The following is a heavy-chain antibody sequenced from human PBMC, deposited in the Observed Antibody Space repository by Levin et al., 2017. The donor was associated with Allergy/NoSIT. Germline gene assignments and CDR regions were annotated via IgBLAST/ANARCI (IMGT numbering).Heavy chain of an antibody. CDR2: IWYDGSNK. J-gene: IGHJ4*02. D-gene: IGHD2-15*01. Sequence: GGSLRLSCAASGFTFSSYGMHWVRQAPGKGLEWVAVIWYDGSNKYYADSVKGRFTISRDNSKNTLYLQMNSLRAEDTAVYYCARDWVAVAKYCSGGSCYLRRPLDYWGQGTLVTVSS. CDR3: ARDWVAVAKYCSGGSCYLRRPLDY. V-gene: IGHV3-33*01. CDR1: GFTFSSYG.